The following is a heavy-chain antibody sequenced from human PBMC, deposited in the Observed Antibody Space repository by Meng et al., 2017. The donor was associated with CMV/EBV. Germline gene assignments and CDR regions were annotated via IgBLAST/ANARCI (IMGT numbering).Heavy chain of an antibody. D-gene: IGHD6-13*01. Sequence: GESLKISCKGSGYSFTSYWIDWVRQMPGKGLEWMGIIYPGDSDTRYSPSFQGRVTISADKSISTAYLQWSSLKASDTAMYYCARTNTPQYSSSWYRYYYYGMDVWGQGTTVTVSS. V-gene: IGHV5-51*01. CDR1: GYSFTSYW. J-gene: IGHJ6*02. CDR3: ARTNTPQYSSSWYRYYYYGMDV. CDR2: IYPGDSDT.